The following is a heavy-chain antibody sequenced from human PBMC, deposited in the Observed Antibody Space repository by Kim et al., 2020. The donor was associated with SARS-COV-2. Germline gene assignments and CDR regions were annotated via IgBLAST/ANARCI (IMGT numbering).Heavy chain of an antibody. V-gene: IGHV3-53*01. J-gene: IGHJ4*02. CDR3: AYGKNSGYDY. CDR1: GITVSSNY. CDR2: IYSGGGT. D-gene: IGHD5-12*01. Sequence: GGSLRLSCAASGITVSSNYMSWVRQAPGKGLEWVSVIYSGGGTYYADPVKGRFTISRDNSKNTLYLQMNSLRPEDTAVYYCAYGKNSGYDYWGQGTLLTVSS.